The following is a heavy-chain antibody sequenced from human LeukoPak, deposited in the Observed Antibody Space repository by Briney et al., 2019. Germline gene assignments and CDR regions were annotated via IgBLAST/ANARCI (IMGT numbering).Heavy chain of an antibody. Sequence: PSETLSLTCAVYGGSFSGCYWSWIRQPPGKGLEWIGEINHSGSTNYNPSLKSRVTISVDTSKNQFSLKLSSVTAADTAVYYCARGRYYGSGSVYWGQGTLVTVSS. CDR3: ARGRYYGSGSVY. V-gene: IGHV4-34*01. D-gene: IGHD3-10*01. CDR2: INHSGST. J-gene: IGHJ4*02. CDR1: GGSFSGCY.